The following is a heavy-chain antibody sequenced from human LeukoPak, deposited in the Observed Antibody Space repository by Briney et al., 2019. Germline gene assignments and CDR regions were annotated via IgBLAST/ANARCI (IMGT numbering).Heavy chain of an antibody. CDR1: GGSISGYY. V-gene: IGHV4-4*07. CDR3: ARDAYYYDSSARDYYYMDV. J-gene: IGHJ6*03. CDR2: IYTSGST. D-gene: IGHD3-22*01. Sequence: SETLSFTCTVSGGSISGYYWSWIRQPAGKGLEWIGRIYTSGSTNYNPSLKSRVTMSVDTSKNQFSLKLSSVTAADTAVYYCARDAYYYDSSARDYYYMDVWGKGTTVTISS.